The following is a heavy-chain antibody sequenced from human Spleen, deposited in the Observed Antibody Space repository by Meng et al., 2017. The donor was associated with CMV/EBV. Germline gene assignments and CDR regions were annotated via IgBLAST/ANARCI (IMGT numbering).Heavy chain of an antibody. J-gene: IGHJ6*02. CDR1: GFTFSDYY. CDR2: ISTSDSTI. CDR3: AKEEAHYDFWSGGYNYNGMDV. D-gene: IGHD3-3*01. Sequence: GESLKISCAASGFTFSDYYMSWIRQAPGKGLEWVSYISTSDSTIYYADSVKGRFTISRDNAKNSLYLQMNSLRVEDTAVYYCAKEEAHYDFWSGGYNYNGMDVWGQGTTVTVSS. V-gene: IGHV3-11*04.